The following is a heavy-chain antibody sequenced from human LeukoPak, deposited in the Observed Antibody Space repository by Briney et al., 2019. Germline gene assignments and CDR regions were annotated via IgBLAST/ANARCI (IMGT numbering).Heavy chain of an antibody. CDR2: INPNSGGT. CDR1: GYTFTGYY. D-gene: IGHD6-13*01. J-gene: IGHJ4*02. CDR3: ARDLKSAAGTGY. V-gene: IGHV1-2*02. Sequence: ASVKVSCKASGYTFTGYYMHWVRQAPGQGLEWIGWINPNSGGTNYAQKFQGRVTMTRDTSISTAYMELSRLRSDDTAVYYCARDLKSAAGTGYWGQGTLVTVSS.